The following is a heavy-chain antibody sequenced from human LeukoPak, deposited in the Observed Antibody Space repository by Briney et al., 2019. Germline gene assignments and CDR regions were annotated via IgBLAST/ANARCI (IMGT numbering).Heavy chain of an antibody. Sequence: PGGSLRLSCAASGFTFSSYAMHWVRQAPGKGLEWVAVISYDGSNKYYADSVKGRFTISRDNSKNTLYLQMNSLRVEDTAVYYCVTDRDSHRGMHVWGQGTTVTVSS. J-gene: IGHJ6*02. CDR2: ISYDGSNK. D-gene: IGHD2-15*01. CDR3: VTDRDSHRGMHV. V-gene: IGHV3-30*14. CDR1: GFTFSSYA.